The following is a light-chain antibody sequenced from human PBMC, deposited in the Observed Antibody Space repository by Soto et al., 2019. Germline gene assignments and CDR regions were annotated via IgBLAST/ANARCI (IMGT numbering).Light chain of an antibody. Sequence: EVVLTQSTGTLSLSPGERATLSCWASQSVSRSYLAWYQQKPGQAPRLLIYIASSRATGIPDRFSGSGSGTDFTLTISRLEPEDFAMYYCQQYGSSPYTFGQGTKLEIK. J-gene: IGKJ2*01. V-gene: IGKV3-20*01. CDR2: IAS. CDR3: QQYGSSPYT. CDR1: QSVSRSY.